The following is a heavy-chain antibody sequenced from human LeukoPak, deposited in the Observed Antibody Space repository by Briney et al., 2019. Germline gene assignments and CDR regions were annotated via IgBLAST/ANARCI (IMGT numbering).Heavy chain of an antibody. CDR3: AKAPGIAAAGTDY. J-gene: IGHJ4*02. Sequence: PGGSLRLSCAASGFTFSNYGMNWVRQAPGKGLEWVSGITGSGGNTYYADSVKGRFTISRDNSKNTMYLQMNSLRAEDTAVYYCAKAPGIAAAGTDYWGQGTLVTVSS. CDR1: GFTFSNYG. CDR2: ITGSGGNT. D-gene: IGHD6-13*01. V-gene: IGHV3-23*01.